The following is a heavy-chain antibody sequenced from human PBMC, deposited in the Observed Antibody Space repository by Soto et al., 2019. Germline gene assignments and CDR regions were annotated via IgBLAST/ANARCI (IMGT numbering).Heavy chain of an antibody. Sequence: GESLKISCQDTSYSFTSYWTGCVRQLTGKGLEWMGIIYPGNSDTRYSPSFQGQVTISADKSISTAYLQWSSLKASDTAMYYCARGEIYGRRYYYGMDVWGQGTTVTVSS. J-gene: IGHJ6*02. CDR2: IYPGNSDT. V-gene: IGHV5-51*01. D-gene: IGHD5-12*01. CDR1: SYSFTSYW. CDR3: ARGEIYGRRYYYGMDV.